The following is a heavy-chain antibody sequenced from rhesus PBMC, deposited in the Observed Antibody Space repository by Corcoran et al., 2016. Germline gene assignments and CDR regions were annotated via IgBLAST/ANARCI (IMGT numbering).Heavy chain of an antibody. Sequence: EVQLVETGGGLVQPGGSLRLSCAASGFTFSSYGMSWVRQAPGKGLEWVSAISYTGAVTYYAYSVKGRFTISRDNSNNTLSLEINSLRAEDTAVYYCAKFSVGLDSWGQGVVVTVSS. CDR2: ISYTGAVT. CDR3: AKFSVGLDS. CDR1: GFTFSSYG. V-gene: IGHV3S5*01. J-gene: IGHJ6*01.